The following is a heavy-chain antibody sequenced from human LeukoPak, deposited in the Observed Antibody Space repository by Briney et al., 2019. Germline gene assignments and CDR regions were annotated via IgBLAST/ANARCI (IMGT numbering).Heavy chain of an antibody. CDR1: GFTFSNYA. V-gene: IGHV3-23*01. CDR2: ISSSGGST. Sequence: GGSLRLSCAASGFTFSNYAMNWVRQAPGKGLEWVSGISSSGGSTYYADSVKGRFTISRDNSKNTLHLQMNSLRAEDTAVYYCAKDRPLSDYWGQGTLVTVSS. J-gene: IGHJ4*02. CDR3: AKDRPLSDY.